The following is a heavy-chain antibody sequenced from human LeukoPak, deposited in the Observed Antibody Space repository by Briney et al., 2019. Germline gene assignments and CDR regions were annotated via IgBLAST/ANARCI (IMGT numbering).Heavy chain of an antibody. V-gene: IGHV3-30-3*01. CDR2: ISYDGSIK. Sequence: PGGSLRLSCAASGFTFSYYTMHWVRQAPGKGLEWVAVISYDGSIKYYADSVKGRFTISRDNSKNTLYLQMNSLRAEDTAVYYCARVLNYYDSSGYYFSYWGQGTLVTVSS. J-gene: IGHJ4*02. D-gene: IGHD3-22*01. CDR1: GFTFSYYT. CDR3: ARVLNYYDSSGYYFSY.